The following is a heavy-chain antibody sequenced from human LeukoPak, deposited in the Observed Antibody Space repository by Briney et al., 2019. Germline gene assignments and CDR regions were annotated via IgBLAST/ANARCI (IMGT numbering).Heavy chain of an antibody. Sequence: SGTLSLTCTISGDFISGSNWWSWVRLPPGKGLEWIGEIFHSGSTNYNPSLRSRVTFSLDTSKNQFSLKLSSVTAADTAVYYCARVGLGWCSGCLWYFDLWGRGTLVTVSS. CDR2: IFHSGST. J-gene: IGHJ2*01. D-gene: IGHD2-21*01. CDR1: GDFISGSNW. V-gene: IGHV4-4*02. CDR3: ARVGLGWCSGCLWYFDL.